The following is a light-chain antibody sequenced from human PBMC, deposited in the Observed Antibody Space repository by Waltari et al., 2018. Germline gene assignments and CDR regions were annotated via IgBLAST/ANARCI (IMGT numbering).Light chain of an antibody. J-gene: IGLJ2*01. CDR1: SRDVGGYNY. CDR2: DVS. V-gene: IGLV2-11*01. CDR3: CSYAGSYTFDVV. Sequence: QSALTQPRSVSGSPGQSVTISCTGTSRDVGGYNYVSWYQQHPGKAPKLLIYDVSKRPSGVPVRFSGSKSGNTASLTISVLQAEDEADYYCCSYAGSYTFDVVFGGGTKLTVL.